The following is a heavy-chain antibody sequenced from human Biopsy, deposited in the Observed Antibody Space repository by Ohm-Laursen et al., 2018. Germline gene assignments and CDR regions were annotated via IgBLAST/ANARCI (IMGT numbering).Heavy chain of an antibody. CDR3: ARNLRLAITMNSGETTHSLHFAMDV. CDR2: ISPSGSDV. D-gene: IGHD3/OR15-3a*01. Sequence: GSLRLSCSASEFSFSDYHMAWIRQTPGKGLEWVSNISPSGSDVKSADFVRGRFSLSRDNAKKSLYLQMSSLRAEDTAIYYCARNLRLAITMNSGETTHSLHFAMDVWGQGASVIVSS. CDR1: EFSFSDYH. J-gene: IGHJ6*02. V-gene: IGHV3-11*01.